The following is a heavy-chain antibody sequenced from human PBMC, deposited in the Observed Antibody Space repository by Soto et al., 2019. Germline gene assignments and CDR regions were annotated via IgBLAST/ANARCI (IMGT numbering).Heavy chain of an antibody. CDR3: ARGRPYGMDV. V-gene: IGHV3-74*01. J-gene: IGHJ6*02. CDR2: FDSDGSST. CDR1: GFPFGSNW. Sequence: EVQLVESGGGLVQPGGPLGVSCAAPGFPFGSNWRTWVPKHPGRGLVWVSRFDSDGSSTTYADSVKGRFTTSRDNAKNTLYLQMSSLRVEDTAVYYCARGRPYGMDVWGQGTTVTVSS.